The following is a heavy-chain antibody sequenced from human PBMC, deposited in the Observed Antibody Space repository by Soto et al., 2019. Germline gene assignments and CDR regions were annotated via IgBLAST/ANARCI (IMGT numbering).Heavy chain of an antibody. J-gene: IGHJ3*01. CDR2: ISGRGGST. CDR1: GFTFRSYA. V-gene: IGHV3-23*01. Sequence: PGGSLRLSCAASGFTFRSYALSWVRLAPGKGLEWVSAISGRGGSTYCAHPVKGRFTISRDNSQNTLYLQVHRLRADDTAVYYWANDGDESWEDSGSGGRETMVTV. D-gene: IGHD4-17*01. CDR3: ANDGDESWEDSGS.